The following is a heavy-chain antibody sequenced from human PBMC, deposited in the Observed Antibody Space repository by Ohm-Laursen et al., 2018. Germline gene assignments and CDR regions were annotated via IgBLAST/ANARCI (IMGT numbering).Heavy chain of an antibody. V-gene: IGHV3-23*01. CDR3: SRDSLLGFSDL. J-gene: IGHJ4*02. CDR1: GFTFSSYG. D-gene: IGHD1-26*01. CDR2: ISRSGGGT. Sequence: SLRLSCTASGFTFSSYGMSWVRQAPGKGPEWVPSISRSGGGTYYADSVKGRFTISRDDSKNTLYLQMNSLRAEDTALYYCSRDSLLGFSDLWGQGALVTVSS.